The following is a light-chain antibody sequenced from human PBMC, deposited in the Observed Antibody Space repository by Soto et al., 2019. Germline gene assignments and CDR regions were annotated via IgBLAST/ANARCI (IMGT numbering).Light chain of an antibody. V-gene: IGLV1-51*02. Sequence: QSVLPQPPSVSAAPGQKVTISCSGSSSNIGNNYVSWYQQFPGTAPKLLIYENNKRPSGIPDRFSGSKSGTSATLGITGLQTGDEADYYCGTWDSSLSARVCGGGTKLTVL. J-gene: IGLJ3*02. CDR2: ENN. CDR3: GTWDSSLSARV. CDR1: SSNIGNNY.